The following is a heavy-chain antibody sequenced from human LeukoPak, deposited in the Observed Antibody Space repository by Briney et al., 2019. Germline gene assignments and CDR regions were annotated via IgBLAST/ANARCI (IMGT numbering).Heavy chain of an antibody. CDR2: IKQDGSEK. CDR3: ARDSPMGSYPLDY. Sequence: GGSLRLSCSVSGFTFSSYWMSWVRQAPGKGLEWVANIKQDGSEKNYVDSAKGRFTISRDNAKNSVYLQMNNVRAEDTAVYYCARDSPMGSYPLDYWGQGTLVTVSS. V-gene: IGHV3-7*03. CDR1: GFTFSSYW. J-gene: IGHJ4*02. D-gene: IGHD3-10*01.